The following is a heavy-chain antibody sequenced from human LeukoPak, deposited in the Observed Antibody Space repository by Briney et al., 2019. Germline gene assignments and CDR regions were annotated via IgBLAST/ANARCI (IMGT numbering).Heavy chain of an antibody. D-gene: IGHD3-10*01. CDR2: IIPIFGTA. CDR1: GGTLSSYD. Sequence: SVKVSCKASGGTLSSYDISWVRQAPGQGLEWMGGIIPIFGTANYAQKFQGRVTITADESTSTAYMELSSLRSEDTAVYYCARVASAYYGSGSYTIFDYWGQGTLVTVSS. J-gene: IGHJ4*02. CDR3: ARVASAYYGSGSYTIFDY. V-gene: IGHV1-69*01.